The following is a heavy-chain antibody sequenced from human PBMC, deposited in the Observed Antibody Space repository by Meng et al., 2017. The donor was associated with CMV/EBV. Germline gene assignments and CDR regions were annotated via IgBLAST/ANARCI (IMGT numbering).Heavy chain of an antibody. CDR1: GGSISSYY. D-gene: IGHD1-26*01. CDR3: AREFIVGSGFDY. V-gene: IGHV4-59*01. Sequence: SETLSLTCTVSGGSISSYYWSWIRQPPGKGLEWIGYIYYSGSTNYNPSLKSRVTISVDTSKNQFSLKLSSVIAADTAVYYCAREFIVGSGFDYWGQGTLVTVSS. J-gene: IGHJ4*02. CDR2: IYYSGST.